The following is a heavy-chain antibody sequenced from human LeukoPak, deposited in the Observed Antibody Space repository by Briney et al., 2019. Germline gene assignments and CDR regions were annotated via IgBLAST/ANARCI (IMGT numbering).Heavy chain of an antibody. CDR2: IYSGGST. V-gene: IGHV3-53*01. CDR3: ARAPYCSGGSCYLYYYYGMDV. J-gene: IGHJ6*02. CDR1: GFTVSSNY. D-gene: IGHD2-15*01. Sequence: GGSLRLSCAASGFTVSSNYMSWVRQAPGKGLEWVSAIYSGGSTYYADSVKGRFTISRDNSKNTLYLQMNSLRAEDTAVYYCARAPYCSGGSCYLYYYYGMDVWGQGTTVTVSS.